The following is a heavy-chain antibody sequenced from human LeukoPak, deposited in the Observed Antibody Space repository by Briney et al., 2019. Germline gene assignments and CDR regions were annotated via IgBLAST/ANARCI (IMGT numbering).Heavy chain of an antibody. J-gene: IGHJ4*02. D-gene: IGHD6-19*01. V-gene: IGHV1-2*02. Sequence: VASVKVSCKGSGNTLTGNYMHWVRQAPGQGLEWMGWINPNSGGTNYAQKFQGRVTMTRDTSISTAYMELSRLRSDDTAVYYCARVGPDSSGWADYWGQGTLVTVSS. CDR2: INPNSGGT. CDR3: ARVGPDSSGWADY. CDR1: GNTLTGNY.